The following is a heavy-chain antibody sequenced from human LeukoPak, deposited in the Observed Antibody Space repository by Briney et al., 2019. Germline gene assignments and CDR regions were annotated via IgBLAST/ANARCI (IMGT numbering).Heavy chain of an antibody. Sequence: GGSLRLSCVASKFXFRNYWISWVRQAPGKGLEWVANIKYDESEKYYADSVKGRFTVSRDNAKNSLYLQMNSLRVEDTAVYFCARDDGGESNWGSIDYWGQGTLVSVSS. J-gene: IGHJ4*02. CDR1: KFXFRNYW. CDR3: ARDDGGESNWGSIDY. D-gene: IGHD7-27*01. CDR2: IKYDESEK. V-gene: IGHV3-7*05.